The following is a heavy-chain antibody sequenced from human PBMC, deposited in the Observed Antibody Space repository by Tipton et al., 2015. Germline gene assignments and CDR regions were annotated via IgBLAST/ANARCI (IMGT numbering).Heavy chain of an antibody. Sequence: TLSLTCTVSGGSISRSSYSWGWIRQPPGKGLEWIGSISYSGFTYYNPSLKSRVTISVDTSKNQFSLKLSSVTATDTAVYYCASLYCSSTNCHSWFDPWGQGTLVTVSS. CDR3: ASLYCSSTNCHSWFDP. CDR1: GGSISRSSYS. CDR2: ISYSGFT. J-gene: IGHJ5*02. D-gene: IGHD2-2*01. V-gene: IGHV4-39*01.